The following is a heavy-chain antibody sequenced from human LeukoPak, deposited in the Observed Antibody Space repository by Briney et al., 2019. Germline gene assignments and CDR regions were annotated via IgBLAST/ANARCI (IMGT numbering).Heavy chain of an antibody. CDR1: RFRNRSYR. CDR3: AKDAQGGSGSYSWGTFDH. D-gene: IGHD3-10*01. V-gene: IGHV3-23*01. Sequence: LSRAPNRFRNRSYRVSWYRRAAAEGLKKISGIRGSGSTTVYTDSVRGRFTVSRDNLKNTVYLQMNSLRDEDTAVYYCAKDAQGGSGSYSWGTFDHWGQGTLVIVSS. J-gene: IGHJ4*02. CDR2: IRGSGSTT.